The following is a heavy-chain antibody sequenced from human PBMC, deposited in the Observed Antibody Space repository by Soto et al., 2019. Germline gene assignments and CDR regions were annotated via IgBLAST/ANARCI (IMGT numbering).Heavy chain of an antibody. CDR2: IVPLFGTA. V-gene: IGHV1-69*12. J-gene: IGHJ5*02. D-gene: IGHD3-3*01. CDR1: GGTFGNTA. CDR3: ARDGDPGYSFWSGPLGGGRFDP. Sequence: QVQLVQSGAEVKEPGSSVNVSCKTSGGTFGNTAVTWVRQVPGQGLERIGGIVPLFGTANYAQKFRGRVMITADESTSTAYMALSSLRSDDTAIYYCARDGDPGYSFWSGPLGGGRFDPWGQGPLVTVSS.